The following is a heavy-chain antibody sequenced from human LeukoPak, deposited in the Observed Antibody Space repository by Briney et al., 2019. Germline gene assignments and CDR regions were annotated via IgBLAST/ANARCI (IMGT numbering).Heavy chain of an antibody. D-gene: IGHD2-2*01. CDR3: ARSCSSTSCHGDYFDY. Sequence: ASVKVSCKASGGTFSSYAISWVRQAPGQGLEWMGGIIPIFGTANYAQEFQGRVTITTDESTSTAYMELSSLRSEDTAVYYCARSCSSTSCHGDYFDYWGQGTLVTVSS. V-gene: IGHV1-69*05. CDR2: IIPIFGTA. J-gene: IGHJ4*02. CDR1: GGTFSSYA.